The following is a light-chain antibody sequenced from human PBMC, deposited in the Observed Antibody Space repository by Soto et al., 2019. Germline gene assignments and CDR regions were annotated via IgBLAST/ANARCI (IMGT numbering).Light chain of an antibody. J-gene: IGKJ1*01. CDR2: GAF. V-gene: IGKV3-20*01. CDR3: QQYGSSPRT. Sequence: EIVLTQSPGTLSLSPGGRATLSCRASQSVSSYRLAWYQQKPGQPPRLLISGAFKRATGIPDRFSGSGSGTDFTLTISRMEPEDFAVYCCQQYGSSPRTFGQGTKVDIK. CDR1: QSVSSYR.